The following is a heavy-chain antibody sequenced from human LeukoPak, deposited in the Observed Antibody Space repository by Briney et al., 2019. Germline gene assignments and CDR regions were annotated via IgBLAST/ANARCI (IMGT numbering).Heavy chain of an antibody. Sequence: SETLSLTCTVSGGSISSYYWSWLRQPPGKGLEWIGYIYYSGSTNYNPSLTSRVTISVDTSKNQFSLKLSSVTAADTAVYYCARGSSGWDNGGQGTLVTVSS. D-gene: IGHD6-19*01. V-gene: IGHV4-59*01. J-gene: IGHJ4*02. CDR2: IYYSGST. CDR1: GGSISSYY. CDR3: ARGSSGWDN.